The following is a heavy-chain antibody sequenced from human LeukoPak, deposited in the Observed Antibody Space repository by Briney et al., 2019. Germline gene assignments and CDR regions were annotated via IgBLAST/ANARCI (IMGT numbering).Heavy chain of an antibody. D-gene: IGHD3-3*01. CDR3: ARDSGGPYYDFWSGP. Sequence: GGSLRLSCAASGFTFSIHWMSWVRQAPGKWLEWVANIKQDGSAKYYVDSVKGRFTISRDNAKNLLYLQMNSLRAEDTAVYYCARDSGGPYYDFWSGPWGQGTLVTVSS. V-gene: IGHV3-7*01. CDR2: IKQDGSAK. J-gene: IGHJ5*02. CDR1: GFTFSIHW.